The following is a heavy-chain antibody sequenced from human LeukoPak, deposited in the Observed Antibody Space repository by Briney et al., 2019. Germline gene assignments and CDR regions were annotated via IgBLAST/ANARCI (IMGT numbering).Heavy chain of an antibody. Sequence: SETLSLTCAVYGGSFSGYYWSWIRQPPGKGLEWIGEINHSGSTNYNPSLKSRVTISVDTANNQFSQKLSSVTAEDTAVYYCARRAARPFDYWGQGPLVTVSS. CDR3: ARRAARPFDY. J-gene: IGHJ4*02. CDR1: GGSFSGYY. CDR2: INHSGST. D-gene: IGHD6-13*01. V-gene: IGHV4-34*01.